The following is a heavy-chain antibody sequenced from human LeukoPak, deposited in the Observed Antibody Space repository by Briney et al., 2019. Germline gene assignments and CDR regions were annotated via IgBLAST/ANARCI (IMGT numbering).Heavy chain of an antibody. CDR2: INPSGGNT. Sequence: GASVKVSCKASGYTFTSYYMHWVRQAPGQGLEWMGIINPSGGNTNYAQKFQGRVTMTRDTSTSTLYMELSSLRSEDTAVYYCARDRIFITGTTEPWFYWGQGTLVTVSS. J-gene: IGHJ4*02. D-gene: IGHD1-7*01. CDR1: GYTFTSYY. V-gene: IGHV1-46*01. CDR3: ARDRIFITGTTEPWFY.